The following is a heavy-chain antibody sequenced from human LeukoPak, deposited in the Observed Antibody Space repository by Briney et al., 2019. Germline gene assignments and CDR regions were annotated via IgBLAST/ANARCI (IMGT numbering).Heavy chain of an antibody. J-gene: IGHJ4*02. Sequence: PGGSLRLSCAASGFTFSIYSMNWVRQAPGKGLEWVSYISSSSSTIYYADSVKSRFTISRDNAKNSLYLQMNSLRAEDTAVYYCARDPSWYDSSGYPYYFDYWGQGTLVTVSS. D-gene: IGHD3-22*01. CDR1: GFTFSIYS. CDR3: ARDPSWYDSSGYPYYFDY. V-gene: IGHV3-48*01. CDR2: ISSSSSTI.